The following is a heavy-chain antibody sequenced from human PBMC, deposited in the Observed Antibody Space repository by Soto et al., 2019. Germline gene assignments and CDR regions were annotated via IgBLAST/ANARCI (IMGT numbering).Heavy chain of an antibody. V-gene: IGHV3-33*01. D-gene: IGHD2-15*01. CDR3: ARDFGYCSGGSCYSLLSGIDY. Sequence: GGSLRLSCAASGFTFSSYGMHWVRQAPGKGLEWVAVIWYDGSNKYYADSVKGRFTISRDNSKNTLYLQMNSLRAEDTAVYYCARDFGYCSGGSCYSLLSGIDYWGQGTLVTVSS. J-gene: IGHJ4*02. CDR1: GFTFSSYG. CDR2: IWYDGSNK.